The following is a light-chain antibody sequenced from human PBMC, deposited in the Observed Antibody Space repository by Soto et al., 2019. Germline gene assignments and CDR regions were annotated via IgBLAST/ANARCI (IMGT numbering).Light chain of an antibody. Sequence: QSVLNHPVSVTGSPGQSIAIFCTGTGSDVGGYRYVSWYQQHPGKAPKLIIYDVSNRPSGVSDRFSGSKSGNTASLTISGLQSEDEADYYCDSYTSSSSYVFGTGTKATVL. CDR3: DSYTSSSSYV. V-gene: IGLV2-14*01. CDR1: GSDVGGYRY. J-gene: IGLJ1*01. CDR2: DVS.